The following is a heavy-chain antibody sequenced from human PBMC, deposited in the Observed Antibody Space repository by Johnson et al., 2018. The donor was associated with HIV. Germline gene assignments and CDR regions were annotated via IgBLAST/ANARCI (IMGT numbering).Heavy chain of an antibody. CDR1: GFTFSSYG. CDR2: IWYDGSNK. D-gene: IGHD3-10*01. Sequence: QMLLVESGGGVVQPGRSLRLSCAASGFTFSSYGMHWVRQAPGKGLELVAVIWYDGSNKYYADSVKGRFTISRDNSKNTLYLQMNSLRAEDTAVYYCAKGGITVAPDAFDIWGQGTMVTVSS. CDR3: AKGGITVAPDAFDI. J-gene: IGHJ3*02. V-gene: IGHV3-33*06.